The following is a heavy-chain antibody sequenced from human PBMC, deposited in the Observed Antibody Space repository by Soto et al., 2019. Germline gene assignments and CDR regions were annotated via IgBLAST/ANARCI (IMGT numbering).Heavy chain of an antibody. D-gene: IGHD2-2*01. Sequence: GGSLRLSCAGSGFMFSSFAMTWVRQAPGKGLEWVSTTRSNGEHTYCADSVKGRFTVSRDNSKNTLFLEMSSLRAEDSAIYYCAKDSKSVSVSAARVYGMDVWGQGTTVTVSS. CDR3: AKDSKSVSVSAARVYGMDV. CDR1: GFMFSSFA. J-gene: IGHJ6*02. V-gene: IGHV3-23*01. CDR2: TRSNGEHT.